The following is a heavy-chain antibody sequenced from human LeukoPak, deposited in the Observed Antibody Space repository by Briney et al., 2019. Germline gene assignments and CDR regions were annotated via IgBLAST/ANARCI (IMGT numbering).Heavy chain of an antibody. Sequence: GGSLRLSCAASGFMFSSYTMNWVRQAPGKGLEWVSTINDGGGTTYYADSVKGRFTISRDNSKNTLYLQMNSLRADDTAAYYCAKDPPGSGYYFDPWGQGTLVIVSS. CDR1: GFMFSSYT. D-gene: IGHD5-12*01. CDR2: INDGGGTT. J-gene: IGHJ5*02. V-gene: IGHV3-23*01. CDR3: AKDPPGSGYYFDP.